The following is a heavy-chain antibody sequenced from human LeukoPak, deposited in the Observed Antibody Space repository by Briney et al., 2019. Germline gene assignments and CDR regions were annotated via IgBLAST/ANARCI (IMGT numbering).Heavy chain of an antibody. V-gene: IGHV3-30*18. CDR3: AKDHSSWFNNWFDP. J-gene: IGHJ5*02. D-gene: IGHD6-13*01. CDR1: GFTFSSYG. CDR2: ISYDGSNK. Sequence: GGPLRLSCAASGFTFSSYGMHWVRQAPGKGLEWVAVISYDGSNKYYADSVKGRFTISRDNSKNTLYLQMNSLRAEDTAVYYCAKDHSSWFNNWFDPWGQGTLVTVSS.